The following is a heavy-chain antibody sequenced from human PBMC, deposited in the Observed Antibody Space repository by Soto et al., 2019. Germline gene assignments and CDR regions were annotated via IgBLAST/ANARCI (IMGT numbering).Heavy chain of an antibody. CDR1: GDSISTVDYF. CDR3: ARGRYCLTGRCFPNWFDS. Sequence: PSETLSLTCSVSGDSISTVDYFWAWIRQPPGQALEYIGYIYKSTTTYYNPSFESRVAISLDTSKSQFSLTVTSVTAADTAVYFCARGRYCLTGRCFPNWFDSWDQGTLVTVSS. J-gene: IGHJ5*01. V-gene: IGHV4-30-4*01. CDR2: IYKSTTT. D-gene: IGHD2-15*01.